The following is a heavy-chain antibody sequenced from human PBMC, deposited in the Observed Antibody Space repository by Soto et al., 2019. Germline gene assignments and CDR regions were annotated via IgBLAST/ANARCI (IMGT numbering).Heavy chain of an antibody. J-gene: IGHJ5*02. Sequence: SETLSLTCTVSGGSISSSTYYWGWIRQTPGRGLEWIASIYRTGDTYYNPALKSRLTISVDTSKNQFSLKLTSVTAEDTAIYFCLRDPVMAGGDTWGQGTLVTVSS. CDR2: IYRTGDT. D-gene: IGHD2-8*01. CDR1: GGSISSSTYY. CDR3: LRDPVMAGGDT. V-gene: IGHV4-39*02.